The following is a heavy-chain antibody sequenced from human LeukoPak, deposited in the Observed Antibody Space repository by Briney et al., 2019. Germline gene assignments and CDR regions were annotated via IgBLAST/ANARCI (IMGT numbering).Heavy chain of an antibody. CDR3: ARDLRDFWSGFSAFDI. V-gene: IGHV4-38-2*02. CDR2: IYHSGST. CDR1: GYSISSGYY. J-gene: IGHJ3*02. Sequence: SETPSLTCAVSGYSISSGYYWGWIRQPPGKGLEWIGSIYHSGSTYYNPSLKSRVTISVDTSKNQFSLKLSSVTAADTAVYYCARDLRDFWSGFSAFDIWGQGTMVTVSS. D-gene: IGHD3-3*01.